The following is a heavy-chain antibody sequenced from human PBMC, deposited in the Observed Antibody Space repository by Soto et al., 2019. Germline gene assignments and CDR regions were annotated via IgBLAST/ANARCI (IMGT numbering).Heavy chain of an antibody. V-gene: IGHV1-24*01. CDR3: ATHSLPHYYYGMDG. D-gene: IGHD4-4*01. CDR1: GGTFSSSA. CDR2: FDPEDGET. J-gene: IGHJ6*02. Sequence: ASVKVSCKASGGTFSSSAISCVRQAPGKGLEWMGGFDPEDGETIYAQEFQGRVTMTEDTSTDTAYMELSSLRSEDTAVYYCATHSLPHYYYGMDGWGQGTTVTVSS.